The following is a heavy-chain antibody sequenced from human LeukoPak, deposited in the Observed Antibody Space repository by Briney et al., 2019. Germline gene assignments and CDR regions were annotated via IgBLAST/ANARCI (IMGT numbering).Heavy chain of an antibody. CDR1: GYTFTSYG. D-gene: IGHD1-7*01. J-gene: IGHJ4*02. CDR3: ARAWAGTTLVALSY. Sequence: GASVKVSCKASGYTFTSYGISWVRQAPGQGLEWMGWINPNSGGTNYAQKFQGRVTMTRDTSISTAYMELSRLRSDDTAVYYCARAWAGTTLVALSYWGQGTLVTVSS. CDR2: INPNSGGT. V-gene: IGHV1-2*02.